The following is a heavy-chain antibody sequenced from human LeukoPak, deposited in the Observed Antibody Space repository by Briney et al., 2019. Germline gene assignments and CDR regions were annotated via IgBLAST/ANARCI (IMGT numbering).Heavy chain of an antibody. D-gene: IGHD2-2*01. V-gene: IGHV4-31*03. J-gene: IGHJ4*02. Sequence: SQTLSLTCTVSGGSISSGGYYWSWIRQHPGKGLEWIGYIYYSGSTYYNPSLKSRVTISVDTSKNQFSLKLSSVTAADTAVYYCARYCSSTSCSHFDYWGQGTLVTVSS. CDR2: IYYSGST. CDR3: ARYCSSTSCSHFDY. CDR1: GGSISSGGYY.